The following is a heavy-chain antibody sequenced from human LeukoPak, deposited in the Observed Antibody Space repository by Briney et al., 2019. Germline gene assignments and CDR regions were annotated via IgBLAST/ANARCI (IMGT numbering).Heavy chain of an antibody. D-gene: IGHD2-2*01. V-gene: IGHV3-30*18. CDR1: GFTFSSYG. CDR3: AKDHCSSTSCPGLFYYYYGMDV. J-gene: IGHJ6*02. CDR2: ISYDGSNR. Sequence: GGSLRVSCAASGFTFSSYGMHWVRQAPGKGLEWVAVISYDGSNRYYADSVKGRFTISRDNSKSTLYLQMNSLRAEDTAVYYCAKDHCSSTSCPGLFYYYYGMDVWGQGTTVTVSS.